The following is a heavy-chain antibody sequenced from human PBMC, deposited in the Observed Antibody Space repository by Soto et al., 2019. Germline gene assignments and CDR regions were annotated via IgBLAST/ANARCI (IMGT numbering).Heavy chain of an antibody. V-gene: IGHV1-3*01. Sequence: KFQGRVTITRDTSASTAYMELSSLRSEDTAVYYCARDSRITIFGVVPRRNYFDYWGQGTLVTVSS. J-gene: IGHJ4*02. D-gene: IGHD3-3*01. CDR3: ARDSRITIFGVVPRRNYFDY.